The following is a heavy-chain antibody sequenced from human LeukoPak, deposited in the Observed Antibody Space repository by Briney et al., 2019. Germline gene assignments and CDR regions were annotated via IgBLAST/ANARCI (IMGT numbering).Heavy chain of an antibody. D-gene: IGHD3-22*01. Sequence: PSQTLSLSCTVSGGSISSSDYYWSWIRQPPGKGLEWIGYIYYSGSTYYNPSLKSRVTISVDTSKNQFSLKLSSVTAADTAVYYCARDQYGGDYYDSSGEYWGQGTLVTVSS. V-gene: IGHV4-30-4*01. CDR1: GGSISSSDYY. J-gene: IGHJ4*02. CDR3: ARDQYGGDYYDSSGEY. CDR2: IYYSGST.